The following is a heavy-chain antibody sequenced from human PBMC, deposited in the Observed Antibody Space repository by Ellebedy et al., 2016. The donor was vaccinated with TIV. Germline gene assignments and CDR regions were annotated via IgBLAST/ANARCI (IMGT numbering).Heavy chain of an antibody. Sequence: GESLKISCAASGFTFSTHAMNWVRQAPGKGLEWVSIISYDGSHKDYADSVKGRFTMSRDNSKNTLYLQMNSLRVEDTAVYFCARGADYDFWTGYYKEDYWGQGTLVTVSS. CDR2: ISYDGSHK. CDR1: GFTFSTHA. CDR3: ARGADYDFWTGYYKEDY. V-gene: IGHV3-30-3*01. J-gene: IGHJ4*02. D-gene: IGHD3-3*01.